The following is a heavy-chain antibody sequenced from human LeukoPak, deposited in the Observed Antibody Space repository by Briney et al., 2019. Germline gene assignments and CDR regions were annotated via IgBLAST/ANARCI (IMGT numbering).Heavy chain of an antibody. D-gene: IGHD5-18*01. V-gene: IGHV6-1*01. Sequence: SQTLSLTCAISGDSFSRNSVAWNWIRQPPSRGLEWLGRTYYRSKWYNDYAVSVKSRININPDTSKNQFSLHLNSVTPEDTAVYYCASGEQLSLRYWGQGTLVTVSS. CDR3: ASGEQLSLRY. J-gene: IGHJ4*02. CDR1: GDSFSRNSVA. CDR2: TYYRSKWYN.